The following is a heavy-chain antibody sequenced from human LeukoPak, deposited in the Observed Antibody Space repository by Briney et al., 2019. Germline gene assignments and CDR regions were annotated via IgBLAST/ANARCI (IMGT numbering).Heavy chain of an antibody. D-gene: IGHD4-17*01. CDR3: ARAAATTLPYFDY. CDR1: GYTFTGYY. CDR2: VNPNGGAT. J-gene: IGHJ4*02. Sequence: ASVKVSCKASGYTFTGYYTHWVRQAPGQGLEWMGWVNPNGGATNYAQKFQGRVTMTRDTSISTAYMELSRLRSDDTAVYYCARAAATTLPYFDYWGQGTLVTVSS. V-gene: IGHV1-2*02.